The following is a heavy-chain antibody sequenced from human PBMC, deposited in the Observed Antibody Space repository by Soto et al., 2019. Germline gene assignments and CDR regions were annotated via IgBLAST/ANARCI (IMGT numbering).Heavy chain of an antibody. D-gene: IGHD2-15*01. Sequence: QVQLVQSGAEVKKPGSSVKVSCKASGGTFSSYTISWVRQAPGQGLEWMGRIIPILGIANYAQKFQGRVTITADKDTSTAYMDMSSLRSEDTAVYYCARDSGYCRGGSSQIEGPIDDWGQGTLGTVSS. V-gene: IGHV1-69*08. CDR3: ARDSGYCRGGSSQIEGPIDD. CDR2: IIPILGIA. J-gene: IGHJ4*02. CDR1: GGTFSSYT.